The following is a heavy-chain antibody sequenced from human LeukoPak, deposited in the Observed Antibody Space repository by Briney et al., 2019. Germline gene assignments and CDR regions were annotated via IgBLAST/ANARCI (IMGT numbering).Heavy chain of an antibody. J-gene: IGHJ4*02. CDR3: AKEGPRNSRCSGGSCYSFVLRNYLDY. D-gene: IGHD2-15*01. CDR1: GFTFSNYG. Sequence: GGSLRLSCAASGFTFSNYGMNWVRQAPGKGLEWVSGISGSDDSTYYADSVKGRFTISRDNSKNTLYLQMNSLRAEDTAVYYCAKEGPRNSRCSGGSCYSFVLRNYLDYWGQGTLVTVSS. CDR2: ISGSDDST. V-gene: IGHV3-23*01.